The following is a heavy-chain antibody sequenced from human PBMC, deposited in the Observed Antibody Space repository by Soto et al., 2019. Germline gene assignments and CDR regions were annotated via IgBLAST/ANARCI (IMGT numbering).Heavy chain of an antibody. J-gene: IGHJ5*02. CDR1: GYSFTTYN. CDR3: ARSVVPATMRGWFDP. V-gene: IGHV1-46*03. D-gene: IGHD2-2*01. Sequence: QVQLVQSGAEVKKPGASVKVSCKASGYSFTTYNIHWVRQAPGQGLDWMGIVNPRSGSTVYAQRFQGRVTRTGDTSTSTVYMELSSLRSDDTAVYYCARSVVPATMRGWFDPWGQGTLVTVSS. CDR2: VNPRSGST.